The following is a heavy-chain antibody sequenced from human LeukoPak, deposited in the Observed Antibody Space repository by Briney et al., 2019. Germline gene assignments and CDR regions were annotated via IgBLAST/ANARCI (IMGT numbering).Heavy chain of an antibody. J-gene: IGHJ5*02. CDR2: ISGSGGST. D-gene: IGHD3-10*01. V-gene: IGHV3-23*01. CDR3: AKDKVPVLWFGESAYNWFDP. Sequence: PGGSLRLSCAASGFTLSSYAMSWVRQAPGKGLEWVSAISGSGGSTYYADSVKGRFTISRDNSKNTLYLQMNSLRAEDTAVYYCAKDKVPVLWFGESAYNWFDPWGQGTLVTVSS. CDR1: GFTLSSYA.